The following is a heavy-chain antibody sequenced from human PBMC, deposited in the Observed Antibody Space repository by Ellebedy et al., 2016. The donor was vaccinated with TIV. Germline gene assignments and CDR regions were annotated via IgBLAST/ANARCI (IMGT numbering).Heavy chain of an antibody. J-gene: IGHJ5*02. V-gene: IGHV4-59*08. CDR1: GGSISSYF. Sequence: SETLSLTCTVSGGSISSYFWSWIRQPPGKGLEWIGYIDYSGNTNYNPSLQSRVTVSVDTSKNQFSLKLSSVTAADTAVYFCARHDPRYYESSGFYYGGWFDPWGQGTPVTVSS. D-gene: IGHD3-22*01. CDR3: ARHDPRYYESSGFYYGGWFDP. CDR2: IDYSGNT.